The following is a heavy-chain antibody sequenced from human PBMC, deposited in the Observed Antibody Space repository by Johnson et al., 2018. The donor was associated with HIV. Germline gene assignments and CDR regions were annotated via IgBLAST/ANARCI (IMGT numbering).Heavy chain of an antibody. V-gene: IGHV3-NL1*01. D-gene: IGHD6-6*01. CDR3: AKVHSSSSNGFDL. CDR1: GFTFDDYA. J-gene: IGHJ3*01. Sequence: QVQLVESGGGVVQPGRSLRLSCAASGFTFDDYAMHWVRQAPGKGLEWVSGIYSGGSTYYADSVKGRFTISRDNSKNTLYLQMSSLRGEDTAVYYCAKVHSSSSNGFDLWGQGTMVTVSS. CDR2: IYSGGST.